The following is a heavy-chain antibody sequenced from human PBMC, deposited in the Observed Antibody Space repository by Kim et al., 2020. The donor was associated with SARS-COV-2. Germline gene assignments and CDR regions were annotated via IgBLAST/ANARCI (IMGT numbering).Heavy chain of an antibody. V-gene: IGHV3-30*18. D-gene: IGHD1-26*01. CDR3: ANSAKWGFDY. J-gene: IGHJ4*02. Sequence: GGSLRLSCAASGFIFSDYGMHWVRQAPGKGLDWVAVVTSDGSKKYYADSVKGRFTISRDNSKSTVYLQMDSLTAEDTAVYFCANSAKWGFDYWGRGTPVTVSS. CDR2: VTSDGSKK. CDR1: GFIFSDYG.